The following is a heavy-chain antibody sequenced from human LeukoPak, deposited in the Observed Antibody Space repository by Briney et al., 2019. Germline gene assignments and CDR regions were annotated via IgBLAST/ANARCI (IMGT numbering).Heavy chain of an antibody. Sequence: PGGSLRLSCAASGFIFSTYSMNWVRQAPGKGLEWVSYISSGSSTIYYADSVRGRFTVSRDNAKNSLYLQMNSLRDKDTAVYYCARVTGGHYGSGSYTAEGVWGQGTTVTVSS. CDR1: GFIFSTYS. D-gene: IGHD3-10*01. V-gene: IGHV3-48*02. CDR3: ARVTGGHYGSGSYTAEGV. CDR2: ISSGSSTI. J-gene: IGHJ6*02.